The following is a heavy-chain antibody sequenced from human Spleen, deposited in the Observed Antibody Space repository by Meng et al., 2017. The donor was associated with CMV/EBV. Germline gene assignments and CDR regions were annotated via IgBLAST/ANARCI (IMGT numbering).Heavy chain of an antibody. CDR3: AGGRSGSYYQ. CDR1: GYTFTGYY. Sequence: QVTLVRSGAVVTQPGALVNVSCKASGYTFTGYYMHLVRQDPGQGLEWMGWIHPNSGGTNYAQKFQGRVTMPRDTSISTAYMELSRLRSDDTAVYYCAGGRSGSYYQWGQGTLVTVSS. J-gene: IGHJ4*02. D-gene: IGHD3-10*01. V-gene: IGHV1-2*02. CDR2: IHPNSGGT.